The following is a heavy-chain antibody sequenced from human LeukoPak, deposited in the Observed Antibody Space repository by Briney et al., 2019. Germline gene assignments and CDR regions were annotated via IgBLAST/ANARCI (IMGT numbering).Heavy chain of an antibody. Sequence: GGSLRLSCAASGFTFSTDAMTWVRQAPGKGLQWVSAISGSGGDTYYEDSVKGRFTISRDNSKNMMYLQMNSLRAEDTAVYYCARDSSGWSKNYWGQGILVTVSS. J-gene: IGHJ4*02. D-gene: IGHD6-19*01. V-gene: IGHV3-23*01. CDR3: ARDSSGWSKNY. CDR2: ISGSGGDT. CDR1: GFTFSTDA.